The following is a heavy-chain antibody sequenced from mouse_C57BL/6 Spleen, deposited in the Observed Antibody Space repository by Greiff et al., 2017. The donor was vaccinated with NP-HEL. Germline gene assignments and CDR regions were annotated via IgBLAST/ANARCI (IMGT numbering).Heavy chain of an antibody. CDR2: IWRGGST. D-gene: IGHD2-4*01. CDR1: GFSLTSYG. CDR3: AAYDYDWYFDV. V-gene: IGHV2-5*01. J-gene: IGHJ1*03. Sequence: VKLVESGPGLVQPSQSLSITCTVSGFSLTSYGVHWVRQSPGKGLEWLGVIWRGGSTDYNAAFMSRLSITKDNSKSQVFFKMNSLQADDTAIYYCAAYDYDWYFDVWGTGTTVTVSS.